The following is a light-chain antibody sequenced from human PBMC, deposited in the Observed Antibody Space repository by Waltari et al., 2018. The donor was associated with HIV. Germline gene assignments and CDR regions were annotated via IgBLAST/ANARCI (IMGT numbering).Light chain of an antibody. CDR3: VGWDSRLSGYV. Sequence: QSVLNQPPSASGTPGQRVTISCSGISSNIENAYVNWYQQNTGAPPRLLLYKDTPRPSGGLDRVTGSNSGTSASLAISGLRSEDEADYYCVGWDSRLSGYVFGSGTKVTVL. CDR2: KDT. J-gene: IGLJ1*01. CDR1: SSNIENAY. V-gene: IGLV1-47*01.